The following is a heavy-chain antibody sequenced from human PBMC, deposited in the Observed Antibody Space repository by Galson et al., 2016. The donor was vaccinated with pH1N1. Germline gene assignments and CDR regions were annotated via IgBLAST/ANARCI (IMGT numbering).Heavy chain of an antibody. CDR2: IDPSAGTT. J-gene: IGHJ4*02. Sequence: KASGGTFGSYGINWVRQAPGQGLEWMGIIDPSAGTTTYSQKFQGRISLTRDTSTNSVHMELSTLRPDDSAIYFCARRYYFDYWGQGTLVTVSS. CDR1: GGTFGSYG. CDR3: ARRYYFDY. V-gene: IGHV1-46*01.